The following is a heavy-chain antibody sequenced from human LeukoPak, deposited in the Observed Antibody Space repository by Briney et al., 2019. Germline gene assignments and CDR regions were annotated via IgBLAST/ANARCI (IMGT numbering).Heavy chain of an antibody. CDR1: GFTFSSYS. D-gene: IGHD6-19*01. V-gene: IGHV3-21*01. Sequence: GGSLRLSCAASGFTFSSYSMNWVRQAPGKGLEWVSSISSSSSYIYYADSVKGRFTISRDNAKNSLYLQMNSLRAEDTAVYYCARGPQWLDDRGAFDIWGQGTMVTVSS. J-gene: IGHJ3*02. CDR2: ISSSSSYI. CDR3: ARGPQWLDDRGAFDI.